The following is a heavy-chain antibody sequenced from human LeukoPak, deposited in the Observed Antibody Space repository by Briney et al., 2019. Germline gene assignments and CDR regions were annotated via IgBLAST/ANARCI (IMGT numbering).Heavy chain of an antibody. V-gene: IGHV1-8*01. Sequence: GASVKVSCKASGYTFTSYDINWVRQATGKGLEWMGWMNPNSGNTGYAQKFQGRVTMTKNTSITTAYMELNSLRSEDTAVYYCARALSWTTDSYYYMDVWGKGTTVTVSS. CDR1: GYTFTSYD. D-gene: IGHD3/OR15-3a*01. J-gene: IGHJ6*03. CDR2: MNPNSGNT. CDR3: ARALSWTTDSYYYMDV.